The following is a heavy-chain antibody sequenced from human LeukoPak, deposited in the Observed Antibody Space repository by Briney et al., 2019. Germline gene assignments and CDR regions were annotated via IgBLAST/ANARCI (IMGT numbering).Heavy chain of an antibody. CDR2: ISSSGSTR. CDR3: ARGYMRDIVVVVAATNGAFDI. D-gene: IGHD2-15*01. CDR1: GFTFSDYY. V-gene: IGHV3-11*04. Sequence: RSGGSLRLSCAASGFTFSDYYMSWIRQAPGKGLEWVSYISSSGSTRYYADSVKGRFTISRDNAKNSLYLQMNSLRAEDTAVYYCARGYMRDIVVVVAATNGAFDIWGQGTMVTVSS. J-gene: IGHJ3*02.